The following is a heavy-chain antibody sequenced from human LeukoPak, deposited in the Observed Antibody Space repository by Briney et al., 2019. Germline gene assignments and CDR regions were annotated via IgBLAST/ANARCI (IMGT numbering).Heavy chain of an antibody. D-gene: IGHD3-22*01. J-gene: IGHJ4*02. CDR1: GFTFNTYS. Sequence: GGSLRLSCAASGFTFNTYSMNWARQAPGKGLEWVSGINWDGGGTGYADSVKGRFTISRDNAKNSLYLQMNSLRAEDTALYYCARESHSSGYWAFDYWGQGTLVTVSS. CDR2: INWDGGGT. CDR3: ARESHSSGYWAFDY. V-gene: IGHV3-20*04.